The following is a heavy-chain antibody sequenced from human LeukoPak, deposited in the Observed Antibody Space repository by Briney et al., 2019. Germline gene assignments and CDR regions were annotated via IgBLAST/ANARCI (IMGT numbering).Heavy chain of an antibody. CDR3: ARVPLLWFGEASDY. D-gene: IGHD3-10*01. Sequence: SETLSLTCTVSGGSISSGSYYWSWIRQPAGKGLEWIGHIYTSGSTNYNPSLKSRVTISVDTSKNQFSLKLSSVTAADTAVYYCARVPLLWFGEASDYWGQGTLVTVSS. CDR1: GGSISSGSYY. V-gene: IGHV4-61*09. J-gene: IGHJ4*02. CDR2: IYTSGST.